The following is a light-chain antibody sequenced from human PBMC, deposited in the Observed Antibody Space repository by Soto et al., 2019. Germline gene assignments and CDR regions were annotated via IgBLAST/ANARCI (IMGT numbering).Light chain of an antibody. CDR2: GAS. V-gene: IGKV3-15*01. Sequence: EIVMTQSPATLSVSPGERATLSCRASQSVSSNLAWYQQKPGQAPRLLIYGASTRATGIPARFSGSGSGTEFTLTISSLQSEDFALYYCQQYNNWPPKFGQGTKVDIK. CDR1: QSVSSN. J-gene: IGKJ1*01. CDR3: QQYNNWPPK.